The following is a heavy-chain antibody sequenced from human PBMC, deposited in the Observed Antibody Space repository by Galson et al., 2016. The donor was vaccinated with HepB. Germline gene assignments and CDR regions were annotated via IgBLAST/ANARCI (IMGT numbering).Heavy chain of an antibody. CDR1: SGSVSDNSYY. J-gene: IGHJ4*02. D-gene: IGHD3-10*01. CDR2: IYYSGTT. Sequence: SETLSLTCAVSSGSVSDNSYYWGWIRQPPGKGLEWMGSIYYSGTTYYNPSLKSRVTISVDRSKNQFSLNLTSVTAADTAIYYCARHGRFLRSHLDQWGQGSLVSVSS. V-gene: IGHV4-39*01. CDR3: ARHGRFLRSHLDQ.